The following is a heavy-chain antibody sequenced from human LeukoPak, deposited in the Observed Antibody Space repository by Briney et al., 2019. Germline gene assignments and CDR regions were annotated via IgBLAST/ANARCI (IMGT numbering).Heavy chain of an antibody. Sequence: GGSLRLSCAASGFTFSNYGMQWVRQAPGKGLEWVAVISYDGSNKYYADSVKGRFSISRDDSRKTVNLQMNSLRAEDTAVYYCAKELAKLSFFDYWGQGTLVTVSS. V-gene: IGHV3-30*18. J-gene: IGHJ4*02. D-gene: IGHD3-16*02. CDR3: AKELAKLSFFDY. CDR2: ISYDGSNK. CDR1: GFTFSNYG.